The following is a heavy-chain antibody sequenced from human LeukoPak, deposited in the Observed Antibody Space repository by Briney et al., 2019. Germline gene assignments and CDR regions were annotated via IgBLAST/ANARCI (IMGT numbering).Heavy chain of an antibody. CDR3: ASPVAIEYYYETRDDYEGVY. CDR1: GVSISSSAYY. Sequence: SETLSLTCSVSGVSISSSAYYWVWIRQTPGKGLEWIGSIYSGGTTYYNPSLKSRLTISLDTSKNQFSLRLNSVTAADTAVYYCASPVAIEYYYETRDDYEGVYWGQGTLVTVSS. J-gene: IGHJ4*02. V-gene: IGHV4-39*01. D-gene: IGHD3-22*01. CDR2: IYSGGTT.